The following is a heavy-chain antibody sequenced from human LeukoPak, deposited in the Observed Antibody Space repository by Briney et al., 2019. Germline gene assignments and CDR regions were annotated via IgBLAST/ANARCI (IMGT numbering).Heavy chain of an antibody. V-gene: IGHV1-2*06. CDR2: INANSGGT. CDR1: GYTFADYF. D-gene: IGHD1-26*01. J-gene: IGHJ4*02. CDR3: ARDVSSAPNWEFDY. Sequence: ASVKVSCKTSGYTFADYFIHWVRQAPGQGLEWMWLINANSGGTEYEQKFQGRVTMTRDTSISTAYVEVNWLISDDTAIYYCARDVSSAPNWEFDYWGQGTLVTVSS.